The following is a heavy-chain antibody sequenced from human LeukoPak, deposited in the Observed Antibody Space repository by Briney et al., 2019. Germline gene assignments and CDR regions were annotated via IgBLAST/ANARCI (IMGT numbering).Heavy chain of an antibody. V-gene: IGHV3-30-3*01. J-gene: IGHJ6*02. CDR3: ARVDSSGWLIYGMDV. CDR2: ISYDGGNK. CDR1: GFTFTSYA. D-gene: IGHD6-19*01. Sequence: ERSLRLSCAASGFTFTSYAFHWVRQAPGKGLEWVAAISYDGGNKLYADSVKGRFTIFRDNSKNTVYLQMTSLRAEDTAVFFCARVDSSGWLIYGMDVWGQGTTVIVS.